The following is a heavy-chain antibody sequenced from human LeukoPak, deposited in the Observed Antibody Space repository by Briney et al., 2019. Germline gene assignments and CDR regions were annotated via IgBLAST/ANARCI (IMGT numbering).Heavy chain of an antibody. Sequence: GGSLRLSCTASGFTLSTSWMSWVRQAPGKGLEWVANINQDASEKLYVDSVKGRFTISRDNAKNSLYLQMNSLTAEDTAVYYCAREYCTNGVCTGYMDVWGKGTTVTVSS. V-gene: IGHV3-7*01. CDR1: GFTLSTSW. J-gene: IGHJ6*03. CDR2: INQDASEK. CDR3: AREYCTNGVCTGYMDV. D-gene: IGHD2-8*01.